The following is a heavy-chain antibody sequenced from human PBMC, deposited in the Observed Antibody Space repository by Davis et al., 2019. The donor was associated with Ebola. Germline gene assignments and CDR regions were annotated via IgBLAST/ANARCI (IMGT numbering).Heavy chain of an antibody. CDR1: GGSISSYY. CDR3: ARDGYYDFWSGFHYGMDV. CDR2: IYYSGST. Sequence: SETLSLTCTVSGGSISSYYWSWIRQPPGKGLEWIGYIYYSGSTNYNPSLKSRVTISVDTSKNQFSLKLSSVTAADTAVYYCARDGYYDFWSGFHYGMDVWGQGTTVTVSS. D-gene: IGHD3-3*01. J-gene: IGHJ6*02. V-gene: IGHV4-59*12.